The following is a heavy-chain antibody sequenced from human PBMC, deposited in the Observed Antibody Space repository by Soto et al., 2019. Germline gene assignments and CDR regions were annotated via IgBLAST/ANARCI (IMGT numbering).Heavy chain of an antibody. D-gene: IGHD2-15*01. V-gene: IGHV3-74*02. Sequence: EVQLVESGGGLVQPGGSLRLSCAASGFTFSNYWMYWVRQAPGKGLEWVSRINSDGSVSSHADSVRGRLTISRDNVKNTLYLHMDSLRAEDTAVNFCARGDCVGGTCYSLAGSFYYYMDVWGKGTTVTVFS. CDR1: GFTFSNYW. CDR2: INSDGSVS. J-gene: IGHJ6*03. CDR3: ARGDCVGGTCYSLAGSFYYYMDV.